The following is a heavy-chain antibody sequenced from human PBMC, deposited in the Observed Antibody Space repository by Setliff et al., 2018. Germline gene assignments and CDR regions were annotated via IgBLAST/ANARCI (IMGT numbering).Heavy chain of an antibody. CDR1: GYSFTNYG. Sequence: ASVKVSCKTSGYSFTNYGINWVRQAPGQGLEWMGWISAYNGNANYAQKLQGRLTMTTDTSTSTAYMELRSLRSDDTAVYYCAKDRVEVVVAAPQARFDPWGQGTLVTVSS. CDR2: ISAYNGNA. V-gene: IGHV1-18*01. CDR3: AKDRVEVVVAAPQARFDP. J-gene: IGHJ5*02. D-gene: IGHD2-15*01.